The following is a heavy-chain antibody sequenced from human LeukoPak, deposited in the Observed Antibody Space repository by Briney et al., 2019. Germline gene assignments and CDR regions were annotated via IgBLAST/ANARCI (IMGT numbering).Heavy chain of an antibody. CDR3: ASEIRTTYCGGDCYSDYFDY. CDR1: GFTFSSYW. D-gene: IGHD2-21*02. J-gene: IGHJ4*02. Sequence: GGSLRLSCAASGFTFSSYWMSWVRQAPGKGLEWVANIKQDGSEKYYVDSVKGRFTISRDNAKNSLHLQMNSLRAEDTAVYYCASEIRTTYCGGDCYSDYFDYWGQGTLVTVSS. V-gene: IGHV3-7*01. CDR2: IKQDGSEK.